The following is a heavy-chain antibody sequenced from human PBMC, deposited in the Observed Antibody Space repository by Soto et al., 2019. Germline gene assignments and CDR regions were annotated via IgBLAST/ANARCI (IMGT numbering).Heavy chain of an antibody. CDR1: GFTFGDYA. D-gene: IGHD3-22*01. CDR2: IRSKAYGGTT. J-gene: IGHJ5*02. Sequence: PGGSLRLSCTASGFTFGDYAMSWFRQAPGKGLEWVGFIRSKAYGGTTEYAASVKGRFTISRDDSKSIAYLQMNSLKTEDTAVYYCTRDYYDSSLEMDGVGWFDPWGQGTLVTVSS. CDR3: TRDYYDSSLEMDGVGWFDP. V-gene: IGHV3-49*03.